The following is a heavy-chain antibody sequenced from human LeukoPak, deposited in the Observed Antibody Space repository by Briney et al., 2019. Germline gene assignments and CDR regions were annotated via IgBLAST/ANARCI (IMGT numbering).Heavy chain of an antibody. Sequence: GGSLRLSCAASVFTLSDYYMCWMRQAPGKGLEWVSYISSSSSYTNYADSVKGRFTIFRENAKNSLYLQMNSLRGEDMAVYYCASLGRGVSDYWGQGTLVTVSS. CDR1: VFTLSDYY. CDR3: ASLGRGVSDY. J-gene: IGHJ4*02. D-gene: IGHD3-10*01. V-gene: IGHV3-11*03. CDR2: ISSSSSYT.